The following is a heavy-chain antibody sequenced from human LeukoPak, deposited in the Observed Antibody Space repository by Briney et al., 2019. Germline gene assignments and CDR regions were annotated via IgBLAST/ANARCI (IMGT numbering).Heavy chain of an antibody. CDR3: ASNTVVRGVIRETGYGMDV. CDR2: ISSSGSII. D-gene: IGHD3-10*01. J-gene: IGHJ6*02. CDR1: GFTFSSYE. V-gene: IGHV3-48*03. Sequence: PGGSLRLSCAASGFTFSSYEMNWVRQAPGKGLEWVSYISSSGSIIYYADSVKGRFTISRDNAKNSLYLQMNSLGADDTAVYYCASNTVVRGVIRETGYGMDVWGQGTTVTVSS.